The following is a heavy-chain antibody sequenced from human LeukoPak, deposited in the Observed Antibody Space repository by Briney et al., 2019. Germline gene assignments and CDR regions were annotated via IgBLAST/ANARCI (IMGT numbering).Heavy chain of an antibody. V-gene: IGHV4-4*02. CDR3: ARGPVAALAGAHY. J-gene: IGHJ4*02. CDR1: GGSISSSNW. CDR2: IYHSGST. D-gene: IGHD6-19*01. Sequence: RASETLSLTCAVSGGSISSSNWWSWVRQPPGKGLEWIGEIYHSGSTNYNPSLKSRVTISVDKSKNQFSMKLSSVTAADTAIYYCARGPVAALAGAHYWGQGTQVIVSS.